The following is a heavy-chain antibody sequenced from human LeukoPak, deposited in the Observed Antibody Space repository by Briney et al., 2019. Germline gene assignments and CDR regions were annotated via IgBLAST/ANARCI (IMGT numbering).Heavy chain of an antibody. CDR3: ARGRLASHYYGMDV. CDR2: ISYDGSNK. V-gene: IGHV3-30*03. J-gene: IGHJ6*02. D-gene: IGHD3-3*01. Sequence: PGGSLRLSCAASGFTFNSYWMSWVRQAPGKGLEWVAVISYDGSNKYYADSVKGRFTISRDNSKNTLYLQMNSLRAEDTAVYYCARGRLASHYYGMDVWGQGTTVTVSS. CDR1: GFTFNSYW.